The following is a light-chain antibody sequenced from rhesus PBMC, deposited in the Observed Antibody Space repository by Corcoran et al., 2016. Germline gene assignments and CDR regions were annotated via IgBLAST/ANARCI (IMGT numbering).Light chain of an antibody. V-gene: IGKV1-22*01. CDR3: QQYMRGPLT. CDR1: QRINTW. Sequence: DIRMTQSPSSLSASIGDTVTISCRASQRINTWLAWYQQQPGNAPKLLIYKAFSLQSGVPSRFSGSGSGTDFSLTITSLESEDFAIYFCQQYMRGPLTFGGGTKVELK. CDR2: KAF. J-gene: IGKJ4*01.